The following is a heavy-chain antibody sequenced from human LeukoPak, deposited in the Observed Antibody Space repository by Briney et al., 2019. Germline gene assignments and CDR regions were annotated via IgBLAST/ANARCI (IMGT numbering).Heavy chain of an antibody. CDR3: ARITRGDYYDSSGIDY. CDR2: INHSGST. Sequence: SETLSLTCAVYGGSFRGYYWSWIRQPPGKGLEWIGEINHSGSTNYNPSLKSRVTISVDTSKNQFSLKLSSVTAADTAVYYCARITRGDYYDSSGIDYWGQGTLVTVSS. D-gene: IGHD3-22*01. J-gene: IGHJ4*02. CDR1: GGSFRGYY. V-gene: IGHV4-34*01.